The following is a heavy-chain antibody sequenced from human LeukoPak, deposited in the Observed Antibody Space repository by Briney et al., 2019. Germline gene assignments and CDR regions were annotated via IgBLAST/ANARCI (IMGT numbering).Heavy chain of an antibody. V-gene: IGHV4-34*01. CDR2: INHSGST. J-gene: IGHJ4*02. CDR3: ARGGWYKIDY. D-gene: IGHD6-19*01. Sequence: KPSETLSLTCAVYGGSFSGYYWSWIRQPPGKGLEWIGEINHSGSTNYNPSLKSRVTISVDTSKNQFSLKLSSVTGADTAVYYCARGGWYKIDYWGQGTLVTVSS. CDR1: GGSFSGYY.